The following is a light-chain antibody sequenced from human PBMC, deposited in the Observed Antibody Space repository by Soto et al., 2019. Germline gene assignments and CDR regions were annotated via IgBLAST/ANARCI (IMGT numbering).Light chain of an antibody. CDR1: SSDIGSYDL. V-gene: IGLV2-23*02. CDR3: CSFADFTYV. CDR2: EVT. J-gene: IGLJ1*01. Sequence: QSALTQPASVSGSPGQSITISCTGTSSDIGSYDLVSWYQQHPGTAPKLIIYEVTKRPSGVSTRFSGSKSGNTASLTISGLQAVDEADYYCCSFADFTYVFGTGTQVTVL.